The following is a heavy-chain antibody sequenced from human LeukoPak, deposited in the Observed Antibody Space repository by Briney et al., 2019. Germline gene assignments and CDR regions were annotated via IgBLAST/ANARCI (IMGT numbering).Heavy chain of an antibody. V-gene: IGHV1-18*01. CDR2: INAYSGNT. CDR3: ARVLPAYGYCDY. J-gene: IGHJ4*01. Sequence: ASVKVSCKASGYTFNSYCISWVRQAPGQGLEWMGWINAYSGNTGFAQKFQGRVTMTTDTSASTAYMELRSLRFDDTAVYYCARVLPAYGYCDYWGHGTLVTVSS. CDR1: GYTFNSYC. D-gene: IGHD5-18*01.